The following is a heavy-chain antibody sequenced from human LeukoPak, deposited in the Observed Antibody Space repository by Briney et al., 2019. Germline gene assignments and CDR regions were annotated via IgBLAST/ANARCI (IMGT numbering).Heavy chain of an antibody. J-gene: IGHJ6*03. CDR2: IKPDGTEK. V-gene: IGHV3-7*01. Sequence: GGSLRLSCAASGFTFSTYWMTWVRQAPGKGLEWVANIKPDGTEKYYVDSVKGRFTISRDNAKNSLYLQMNTLRAEDTAVYYCASVFMDVWGKGTTVTVSS. CDR1: GFTFSTYW. CDR3: ASVFMDV.